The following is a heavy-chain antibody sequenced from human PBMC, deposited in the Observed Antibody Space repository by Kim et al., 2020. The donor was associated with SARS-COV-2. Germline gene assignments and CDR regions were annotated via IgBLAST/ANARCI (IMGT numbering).Heavy chain of an antibody. CDR2: IIPILGIA. CDR1: GGTFSSYA. J-gene: IGHJ6*02. D-gene: IGHD3-10*01. V-gene: IGHV1-69*04. Sequence: SVKVSCKASGGTFSSYAISWVRQAPGQGLEWMGRIIPILGIANYAQKFQGRVTITADKSTSTAYMELSSLRSEDTAVYYCARDRITMVRGVIAYYYYGMDVWGQGTTVTVSS. CDR3: ARDRITMVRGVIAYYYYGMDV.